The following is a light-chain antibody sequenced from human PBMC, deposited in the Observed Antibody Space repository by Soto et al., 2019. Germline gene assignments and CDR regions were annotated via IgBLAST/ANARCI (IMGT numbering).Light chain of an antibody. CDR1: SSDVGSYNL. V-gene: IGLV2-23*01. CDR3: CSYAGSSTV. CDR2: EGD. Sequence: QSVLTQPAYVSGSPGQSITISCSGTSSDVGSYNLVSWYQQYSGKAPKLIIYEGDQRPSGVSNRFSGSKSGNTASLTISGRQAEDEADYYCCSYAGSSTVFGGGTKLTVL. J-gene: IGLJ3*02.